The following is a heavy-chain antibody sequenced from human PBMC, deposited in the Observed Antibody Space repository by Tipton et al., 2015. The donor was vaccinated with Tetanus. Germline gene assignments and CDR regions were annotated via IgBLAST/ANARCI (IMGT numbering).Heavy chain of an antibody. CDR2: ISGRSDYM. V-gene: IGHV3-21*01. J-gene: IGHJ5*02. Sequence: SLRLSCAGSGFTFSGFSFSWVRQAPGKGLEWVSSISGRSDYMYYGDSVRGRFTISRDNAKNSLFLQINSLRAEDTAVYYCARQRVAYSTPWYVPGGQGPRVPVSS. CDR3: ARQRVAYSTPWYVP. D-gene: IGHD4-11*01. CDR1: GFTFSGFS.